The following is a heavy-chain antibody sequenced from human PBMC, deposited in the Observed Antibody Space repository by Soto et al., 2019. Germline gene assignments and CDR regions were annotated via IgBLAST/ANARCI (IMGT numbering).Heavy chain of an antibody. CDR3: AKDQEWGILDY. Sequence: GESLKISCAASGFTFSSYAMSWVRQAPGKGLEWVSAISGSGGSTYYADSVKGRFTISRDNSKNTLYLQMNSLRAEDTAVYYCAKDQEWGILDYWGQGTLVTVSS. CDR2: ISGSGGST. V-gene: IGHV3-23*01. D-gene: IGHD3-16*01. CDR1: GFTFSSYA. J-gene: IGHJ4*02.